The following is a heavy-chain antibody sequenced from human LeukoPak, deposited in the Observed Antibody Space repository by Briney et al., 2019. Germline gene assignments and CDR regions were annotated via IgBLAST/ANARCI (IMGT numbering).Heavy chain of an antibody. D-gene: IGHD6-13*01. CDR1: GNSISSGDNY. V-gene: IGHV4-61*10. J-gene: IGHJ4*02. Sequence: SETLSLTCTVSGNSISSGDNYWSWIRQPAGKGLEWIGHIYSSESTNYNPSLKSRVTISVDTSNNQFSLRLSSVTAADTAVYYCARHTHSIARYYFDYWGQGTLVTVSS. CDR2: IYSSEST. CDR3: ARHTHSIARYYFDY.